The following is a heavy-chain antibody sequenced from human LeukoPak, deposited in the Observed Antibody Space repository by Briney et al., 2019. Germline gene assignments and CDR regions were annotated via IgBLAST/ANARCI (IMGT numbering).Heavy chain of an antibody. D-gene: IGHD6-13*01. CDR2: IYYTGST. J-gene: IGHJ5*02. CDR1: GGSISSGDSY. Sequence: SETLSLTCTVSGGSISSGDSYWTWIRQPPGKGLEWIGYIYYTGSTYYNPSLNSRVTISVDTSKNQFSLKLSSVTAADTAVYYCARQAEVDSSSWYWFDPWGQGTLVTVSS. CDR3: ARQAEVDSSSWYWFDP. V-gene: IGHV4-30-4*01.